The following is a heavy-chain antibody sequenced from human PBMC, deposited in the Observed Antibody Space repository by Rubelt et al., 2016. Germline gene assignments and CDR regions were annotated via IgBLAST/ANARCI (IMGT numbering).Heavy chain of an antibody. CDR2: ISAYNGNT. J-gene: IGHJ3*02. Sequence: WVRQAPGQGLEWMGWISAYNGNTNYAQKLQGRVTMTTDTSTSTAYMELRSLRSDDTAVYYCARIRSGWATRPDAFDIWGQGTMVTVSS. CDR3: ARIRSGWATRPDAFDI. V-gene: IGHV1-18*01. D-gene: IGHD6-19*01.